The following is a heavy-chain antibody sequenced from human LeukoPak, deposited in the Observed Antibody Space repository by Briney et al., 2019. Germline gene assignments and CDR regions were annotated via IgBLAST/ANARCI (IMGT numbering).Heavy chain of an antibody. J-gene: IGHJ4*02. V-gene: IGHV4-4*07. Sequence: SETLSLTCTVSGGSISSYYWSWIRQPAGKGLEWIGRIYTSGSTNYNPSLKSRVTMPVDTSKNQFSLKLSSVTAADTAVYYCARDSSDFWSGYFPHYWGQGTLVTVSS. CDR1: GGSISSYY. CDR3: ARDSSDFWSGYFPHY. CDR2: IYTSGST. D-gene: IGHD3-3*01.